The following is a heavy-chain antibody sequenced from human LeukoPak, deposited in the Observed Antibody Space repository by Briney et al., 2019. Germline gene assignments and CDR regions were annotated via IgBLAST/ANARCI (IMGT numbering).Heavy chain of an antibody. CDR1: GYTFTGHY. D-gene: IGHD3-22*01. V-gene: IGHV1-2*02. J-gene: IGHJ4*02. Sequence: GASVKVSCKXSGYTFTGHYMHWVRQAPGQGLERMGWINPNSGGTNYAQKFQGRVTMTRDTSISTAYMELSRLRSDDSAVYYCASLNLPDSSGYYDDWGQGTLVTVSS. CDR2: INPNSGGT. CDR3: ASLNLPDSSGYYDD.